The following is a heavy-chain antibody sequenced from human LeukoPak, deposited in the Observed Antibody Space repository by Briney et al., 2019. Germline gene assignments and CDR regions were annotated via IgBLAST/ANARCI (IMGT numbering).Heavy chain of an antibody. CDR2: INTNTGNP. CDR1: GYSLTSYA. J-gene: IGHJ6*03. D-gene: IGHD4-17*01. CDR3: ARDTGESDYGDPRGYYYYMDV. V-gene: IGHV7-4-1*02. Sequence: ASVKVSCKASGYSLTSYALNWVRQAPGQGFEWMGWINTNTGNPTYAQGFTGRFVFSLDTSVSTAYLQISSLKAEDTAVYYCARDTGESDYGDPRGYYYYMDVWGKGTTVTVSS.